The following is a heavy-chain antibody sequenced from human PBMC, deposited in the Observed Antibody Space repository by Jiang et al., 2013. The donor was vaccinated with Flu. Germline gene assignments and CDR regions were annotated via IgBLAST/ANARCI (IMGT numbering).Heavy chain of an antibody. Sequence: TCTVSGGSISSYYWSWIRQPPGEGLEWIGYIYYSGSTNYNPSLKSRVTISVDTSKNQFSLKLSSVTAADTAVYYCAREEYYYDSSGYYLGAFDIWGQGTMVTVSS. CDR3: AREEYYYDSSGYYLGAFDI. D-gene: IGHD3-22*01. CDR2: IYYSGST. CDR1: GGSISSYY. V-gene: IGHV4-59*01. J-gene: IGHJ3*02.